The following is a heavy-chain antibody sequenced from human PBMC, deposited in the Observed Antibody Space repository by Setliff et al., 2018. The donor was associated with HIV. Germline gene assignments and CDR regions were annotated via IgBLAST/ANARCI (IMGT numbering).Heavy chain of an antibody. J-gene: IGHJ4*02. CDR2: IKSKTDGETE. Sequence: PGGSLRLSCAASGFTFSNFAMSCVRHAPGKGLEWVGRIKSKTDGETEDYAAPVKGRCTISRDDSRSTLYLQMNSLITEDTALYYCTTAVAQNWYGSGNENYWGQGTLVTVSS. CDR3: TTAVAQNWYGSGNENY. D-gene: IGHD3-10*01. V-gene: IGHV3-15*01. CDR1: GFTFSNFA.